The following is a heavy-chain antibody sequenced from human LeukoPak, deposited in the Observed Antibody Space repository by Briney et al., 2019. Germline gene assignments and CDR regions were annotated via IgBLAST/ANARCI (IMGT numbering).Heavy chain of an antibody. CDR2: IRYDGTNK. D-gene: IGHD1-26*01. CDR1: GFTFSSYG. J-gene: IGHJ4*02. V-gene: IGHV3-30*02. CDR3: AKDSWEVGATSEIDY. Sequence: GGSLRLSCAASGFTFSSYGMHWVRQAQGKGLEWVAFIRYDGTNKYYAASVNGRFTISRDNSKNTLYLQMNSLRAEDTAVYYCAKDSWEVGATSEIDYWGQGTLVTVSS.